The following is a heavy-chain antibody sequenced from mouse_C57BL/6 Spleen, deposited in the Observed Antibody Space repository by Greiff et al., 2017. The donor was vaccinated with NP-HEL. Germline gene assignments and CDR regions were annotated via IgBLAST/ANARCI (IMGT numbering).Heavy chain of an antibody. CDR1: GYTFTDYY. J-gene: IGHJ3*01. CDR2: INPNNGGT. D-gene: IGHD1-1*01. Sequence: VQLQQSGPELVKPGASVKISCKASGYTFTDYYMNWVKQSHGKSLEWIGDINPNNGGTSYNQKFKGKATLTVDKSSSTAYMELRSLTSEDSAVYYCARHTTFAYWGQGTLVTVSA. CDR3: ARHTTFAY. V-gene: IGHV1-26*01.